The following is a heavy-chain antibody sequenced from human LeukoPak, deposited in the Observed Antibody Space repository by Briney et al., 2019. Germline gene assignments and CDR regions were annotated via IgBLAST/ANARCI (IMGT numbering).Heavy chain of an antibody. CDR3: ARDREMATNFPNWFDP. J-gene: IGHJ5*02. V-gene: IGHV1-46*01. CDR1: GYTFTSYY. CDR2: INPSGGST. D-gene: IGHD5-24*01. Sequence: ASVKVSCKASGYTFTSYYMHWVRQAPGQGLEWMGIINPSGGSTSYAQKFQGRVTMTRDTSTSTVYMELSSLRSEDTAVYYCARDREMATNFPNWFDPWGQGTLVTVSS.